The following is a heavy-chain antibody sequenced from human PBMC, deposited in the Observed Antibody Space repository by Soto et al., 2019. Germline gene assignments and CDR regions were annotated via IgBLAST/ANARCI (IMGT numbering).Heavy chain of an antibody. CDR2: ITSSSSYI. D-gene: IGHD2-15*01. CDR3: ATEASGSYYLEY. V-gene: IGHV3-21*01. Sequence: EVQLVESGGGLVKPGGSLRLSCAASGFTFSSYTLNWVRQAPGKGLEWVSSITSSSSYIYYADSVKGRFTISRDNAKKSLFLQMNSLRAEDTAVYYCATEASGSYYLEYWGQGTLVTVSA. CDR1: GFTFSSYT. J-gene: IGHJ4*02.